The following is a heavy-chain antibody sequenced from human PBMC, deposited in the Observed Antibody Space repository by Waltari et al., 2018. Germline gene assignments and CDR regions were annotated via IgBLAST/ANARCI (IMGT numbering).Heavy chain of an antibody. CDR1: GYTLSNYY. J-gene: IGHJ4*02. Sequence: QVQLMQSGPEVRSPGASVKLSCKASGYTLSNYYLHWVRQAPGQGLEWIGIVDPSGTTTTYAQKFQGRVIMTTDRPATTVYMELTGLTSGDTALYYCARGLRFLEWATPWRYWGQGTLVIVSS. V-gene: IGHV1-46*01. D-gene: IGHD3-3*01. CDR2: VDPSGTTT. CDR3: ARGLRFLEWATPWRY.